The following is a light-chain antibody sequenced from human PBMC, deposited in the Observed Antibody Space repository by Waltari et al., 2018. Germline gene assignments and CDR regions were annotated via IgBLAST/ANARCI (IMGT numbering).Light chain of an antibody. V-gene: IGKV3-11*01. J-gene: IGKJ4*01. CDR1: QSISSS. Sequence: EIVLTQSPATLSLSPGERATLSFRASQSISSSLAWYQQKVGQAPRLLIYDASNRATGVPVRFSGSGSGTDFTLTISSLEPEDFAGYYCQQRSDWPLTFGGGTKVEIK. CDR3: QQRSDWPLT. CDR2: DAS.